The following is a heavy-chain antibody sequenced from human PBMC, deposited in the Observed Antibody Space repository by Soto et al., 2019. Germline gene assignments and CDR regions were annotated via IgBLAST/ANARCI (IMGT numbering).Heavy chain of an antibody. D-gene: IGHD3-3*01. CDR2: INHSGST. Sequence: PSETLSLTCAVYGGSFSGYYWSWIRQPPGKGLEWIGEINHSGSTSYNPSLKSRVTISVDTSKNQFSLKLSSVTAADTAVYYCARRLITIFGVVLTYGMDVWGQGTTVTVSS. CDR1: GGSFSGYY. J-gene: IGHJ6*02. CDR3: ARRLITIFGVVLTYGMDV. V-gene: IGHV4-34*01.